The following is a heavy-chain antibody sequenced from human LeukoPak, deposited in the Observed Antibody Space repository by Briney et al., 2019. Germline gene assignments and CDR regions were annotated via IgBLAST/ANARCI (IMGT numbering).Heavy chain of an antibody. J-gene: IGHJ6*03. CDR1: GYIFTSYF. CDR2: INPSGGST. D-gene: IGHD6-19*01. V-gene: IGHV1-46*01. Sequence: ASVKVSCKASGYIFTSYFMHWVRQAPGQGLEWMGLINPSGGSTRYAQEFQGRVTITRDTSASTAYMELSSLRSEDMAVYYCARDGAGTGGYYYYYMDVWGKGTTVTVSS. CDR3: ARDGAGTGGYYYYYMDV.